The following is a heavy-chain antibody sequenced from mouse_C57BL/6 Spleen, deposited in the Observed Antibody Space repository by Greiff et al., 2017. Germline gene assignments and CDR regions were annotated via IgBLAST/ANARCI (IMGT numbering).Heavy chain of an antibody. V-gene: IGHV1-52*01. Sequence: QVQLQQPGAELVRPGSSVKLSCKASGYTFTSYWMHWVKQRPIQGLEWIGNIDPSDSETHYNQKFKDKATLTVDKSSSTAYMQLSSLTSEDSAVYYCARSYDGYYDYAMDYWGQGTSGTVSS. D-gene: IGHD2-3*01. CDR1: GYTFTSYW. CDR2: IDPSDSET. J-gene: IGHJ4*01. CDR3: ARSYDGYYDYAMDY.